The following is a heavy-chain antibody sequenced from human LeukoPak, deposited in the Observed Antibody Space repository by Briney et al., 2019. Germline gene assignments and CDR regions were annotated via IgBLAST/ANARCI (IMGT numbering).Heavy chain of an antibody. CDR1: GFTFSSYE. CDR2: ISSSGSTI. V-gene: IGHV3-48*03. D-gene: IGHD6-19*01. CDR3: AKDRLLFYSSGWYPWFDP. Sequence: GGSLRLSCAASGFTFSSYEMNWVRQAPGKGLEWVSYISSSGSTIYYADSVKGRFTISRDNSKNTLYLQMNSLRAEDTAVYYCAKDRLLFYSSGWYPWFDPWGQGTLVTVSS. J-gene: IGHJ5*02.